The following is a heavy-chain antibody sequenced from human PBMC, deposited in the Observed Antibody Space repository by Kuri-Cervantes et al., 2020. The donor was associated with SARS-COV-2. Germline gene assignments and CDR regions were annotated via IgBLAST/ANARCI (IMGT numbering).Heavy chain of an antibody. CDR3: ARGMVRGIIQYYYYAMDV. Sequence: SVKVSCKASGYTFSSYYMYWVRQAPGQGLEWMGWINPNSGGTNYAQNFQGWVTMTRDTSISTTYMELSRLRSDDTAVYYCARGMVRGIIQYYYYAMDVWGQGTTVTVSS. V-gene: IGHV1-2*04. CDR2: INPNSGGT. D-gene: IGHD3-10*01. CDR1: GYTFSSYY. J-gene: IGHJ6*02.